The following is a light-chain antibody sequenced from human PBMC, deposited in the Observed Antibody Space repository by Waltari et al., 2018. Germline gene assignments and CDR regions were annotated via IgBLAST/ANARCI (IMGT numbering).Light chain of an antibody. J-gene: IGLJ3*02. CDR1: SGSLSTTSY. CDR2: KAN. V-gene: IGLV8-61*01. CDR3: ALYMGSGIWV. Sequence: QTVVTQEPSLSVSPGGTVTLTCALSSGSLSTTSYATWYQQTPGQAPRTLVYKANARSSGVRDRFSGSILGNTAALTSTGAQADDESDYYCALYMGSGIWVFGGGTRLTVL.